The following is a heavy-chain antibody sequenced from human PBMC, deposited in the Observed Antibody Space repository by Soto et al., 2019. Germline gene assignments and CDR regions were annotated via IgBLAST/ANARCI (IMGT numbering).Heavy chain of an antibody. CDR3: AKDRVTVVGYDAFDI. J-gene: IGHJ3*02. Sequence: GGSLRLSCAASGFTLSSYAMSWVRQAPGKGLEWVSGISGSGGSTYYADSVKGRFTISRDNSKNTLYLQMNGLRAEDTAVYYCAKDRVTVVGYDAFDIWGQGPMVTV. V-gene: IGHV3-23*01. D-gene: IGHD6-19*01. CDR2: ISGSGGST. CDR1: GFTLSSYA.